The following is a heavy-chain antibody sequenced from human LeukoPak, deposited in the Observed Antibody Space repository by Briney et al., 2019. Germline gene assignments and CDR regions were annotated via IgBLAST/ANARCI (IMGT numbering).Heavy chain of an antibody. CDR1: GGSSSGYY. J-gene: IGHJ4*02. CDR3: ARDMGYCSGGSCYSGGNDY. Sequence: SETLSLTCAVYGGSSSGYYWSWIRQPPGKGLEWIGEINHSGSTNYNPSLKSRVTISVDTSKNQFSLKLSSVTAADTAVYYCARDMGYCSGGSCYSGGNDYWGQGTLVTVSS. CDR2: INHSGST. D-gene: IGHD2-15*01. V-gene: IGHV4-34*01.